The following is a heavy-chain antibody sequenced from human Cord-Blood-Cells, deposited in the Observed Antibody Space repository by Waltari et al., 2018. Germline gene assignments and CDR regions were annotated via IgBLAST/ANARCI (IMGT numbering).Heavy chain of an antibody. V-gene: IGHV3-30-3*01. CDR1: GFTFSSYA. Sequence: QVQLVESGGGVVQPGRSLRLSCAASGFTFSSYAMHWVRQAPGKGLEWVAVRSYDGSNKYYADSVKGRFTISRDNSKNTLYLQMNSLRAEDTAVYYCARDLLIAAAGSPFDYWGQGTLVTVSS. D-gene: IGHD6-13*01. J-gene: IGHJ4*02. CDR2: RSYDGSNK. CDR3: ARDLLIAAAGSPFDY.